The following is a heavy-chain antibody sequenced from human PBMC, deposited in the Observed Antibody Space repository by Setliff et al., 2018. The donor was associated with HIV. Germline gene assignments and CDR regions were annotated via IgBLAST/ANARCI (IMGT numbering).Heavy chain of an antibody. CDR2: IYYSGST. D-gene: IGHD3-10*01. CDR1: GGSITYGGHY. Sequence: SSETLSLTCTVSGGSITYGGHYWSWIRQHPGKGLELIGYIYYSGSTYYNPSLKSRLTISVGTSKNEFSLKLRSVTAADTAVYYCARTAPMLRGTIIRWGNWGQGTLVTVSS. CDR3: ARTAPMLRGTIIRWGN. J-gene: IGHJ4*02. V-gene: IGHV4-31*03.